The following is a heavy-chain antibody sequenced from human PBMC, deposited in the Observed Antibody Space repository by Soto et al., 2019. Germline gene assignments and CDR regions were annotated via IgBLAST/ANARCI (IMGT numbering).Heavy chain of an antibody. Sequence: PGGSLRLSCAASGFTFSSYEMNWVRQAPGKGLEWVSKTSSSGSTIYYADSVKGRFTISRDNAKNSLYLQMNSLRAEDTAVYYCARENYGFDYWGQGTLVTVSS. CDR2: TSSSGSTI. V-gene: IGHV3-48*03. D-gene: IGHD4-17*01. CDR3: ARENYGFDY. CDR1: GFTFSSYE. J-gene: IGHJ4*02.